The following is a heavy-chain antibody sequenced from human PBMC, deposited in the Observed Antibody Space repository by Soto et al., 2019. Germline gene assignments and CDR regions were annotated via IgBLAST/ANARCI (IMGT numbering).Heavy chain of an antibody. V-gene: IGHV3-30*04. CDR2: ISDDGRDK. Sequence: GGSLRLSCAASGFTFSSYTMHWVRQAPGKGLEWVADISDDGRDKYHADSVKGRFTISRDNSKNMLYLQMNSLRTEDTAVYYCTTVVSVSGSYSRYYYYYGLDVWGQGTTVTVSS. CDR1: GFTFSSYT. J-gene: IGHJ6*02. D-gene: IGHD3-10*01. CDR3: TTVVSVSGSYSRYYYYYGLDV.